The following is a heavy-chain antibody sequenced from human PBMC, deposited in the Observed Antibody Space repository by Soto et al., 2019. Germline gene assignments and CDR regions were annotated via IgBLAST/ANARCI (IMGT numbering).Heavy chain of an antibody. CDR3: ARERSVAGTGYYDGMDV. V-gene: IGHV1-46*01. Sequence: AAVKVSCKASGYTFTNYHMHWVRQAPGQGLEWVGVINPSGSSTTYAQKFQGRVTMTRDTPTRTVYMELRSLRSEDTAVYYCARERSVAGTGYYDGMDVWGQRTTVTVSS. J-gene: IGHJ6*02. CDR1: GYTFTNYH. D-gene: IGHD6-19*01. CDR2: INPSGSST.